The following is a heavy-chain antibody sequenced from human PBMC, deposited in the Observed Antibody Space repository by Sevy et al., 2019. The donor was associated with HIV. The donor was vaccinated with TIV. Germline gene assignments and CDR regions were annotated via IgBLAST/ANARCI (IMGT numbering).Heavy chain of an antibody. Sequence: GGSLRLSCAASGFTFSSYSMNWVRQAPGKGLEWVSSISSSSSYIYYADSVKGRFTISRDNAKNSLYLQMNSLRAEDTAVYYCARDLAYYDSSAPGAFHIWGQGTMVTVSS. J-gene: IGHJ3*02. D-gene: IGHD3-22*01. CDR2: ISSSSSYI. CDR1: GFTFSSYS. V-gene: IGHV3-21*01. CDR3: ARDLAYYDSSAPGAFHI.